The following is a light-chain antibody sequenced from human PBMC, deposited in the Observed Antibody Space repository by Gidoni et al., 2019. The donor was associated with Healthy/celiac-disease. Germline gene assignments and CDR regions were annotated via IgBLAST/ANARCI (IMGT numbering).Light chain of an antibody. CDR1: QSVSSSD. CDR3: QQYGSSPLT. Sequence: EIVLPQSPGTLSLSPGERATLSCRASQSVSSSDLAWYQQKPGQAPRLLIYGASSRATGIPDRFSGSGSGTDFTLTISRLEPEDFAVYYCQQYGSSPLTFGGGTKVEIK. V-gene: IGKV3-20*01. J-gene: IGKJ4*01. CDR2: GAS.